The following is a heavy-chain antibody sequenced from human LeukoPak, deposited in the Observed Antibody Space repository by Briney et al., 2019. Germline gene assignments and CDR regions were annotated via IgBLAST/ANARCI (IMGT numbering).Heavy chain of an antibody. V-gene: IGHV1-69*13. D-gene: IGHD3-22*01. CDR2: IIPIFGTA. CDR3: ARLKSGGYYDSSDHSDY. Sequence: GASVKVSCMASGGTFSSYAISWVRQAPGQGLEWMGGIIPIFGTANYAQKFQGRVTITADESTSTAYMELSSLRSEDTAVYYCARLKSGGYYDSSDHSDYWGQGTLVTVSS. J-gene: IGHJ4*02. CDR1: GGTFSSYA.